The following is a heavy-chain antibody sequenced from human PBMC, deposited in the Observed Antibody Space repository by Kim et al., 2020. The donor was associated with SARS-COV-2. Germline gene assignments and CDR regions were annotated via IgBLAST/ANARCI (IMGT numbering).Heavy chain of an antibody. CDR2: ISSSSSNI. CDR1: GFTFSSYS. J-gene: IGHJ6*02. V-gene: IGHV3-21*01. Sequence: GGSLRLSCAASGFTFSSYSMNWVRQAPGKGLEWVSSISSSSSNIYYADSVKGRFTISRDNAKNSLYLQMNSLRAEDTAVYYCAAETGTTIYYYYGMDVWGQGTTVTVSS. CDR3: AAETGTTIYYYYGMDV. D-gene: IGHD1-1*01.